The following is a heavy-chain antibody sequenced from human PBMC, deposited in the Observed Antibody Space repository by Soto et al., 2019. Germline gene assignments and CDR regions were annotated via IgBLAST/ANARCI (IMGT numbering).Heavy chain of an antibody. D-gene: IGHD2-2*01. CDR2: ISYDGSNT. V-gene: IGHV3-30-3*01. Sequence: GGSLRLSCPVSGFTFSTYAMHWVRQAPGKGLEWVAVISYDGSNTSYADSVKGRFTISRDNMLYLQMNGLRAEDTAVYYCARDQGRSITCQLDYWGQGTLVTVS. J-gene: IGHJ4*02. CDR1: GFTFSTYA. CDR3: ARDQGRSITCQLDY.